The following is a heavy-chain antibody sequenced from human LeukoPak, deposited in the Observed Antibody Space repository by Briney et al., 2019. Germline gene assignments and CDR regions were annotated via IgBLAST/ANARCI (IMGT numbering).Heavy chain of an antibody. CDR3: ARDEDVEGSGVEY. D-gene: IGHD3-10*01. V-gene: IGHV3-33*01. CDR1: GFTFSSYG. CDR2: IWYDGSNK. J-gene: IGHJ4*02. Sequence: GGSLRLSCAASGFTFSSYGMHWVRQAPGKGLEWVAVIWYDGSNKYYADSVKGRFTISRDNSKNTLYLQMNSLRAEDTAVYYCARDEDVEGSGVEYWGQGTLVTVSS.